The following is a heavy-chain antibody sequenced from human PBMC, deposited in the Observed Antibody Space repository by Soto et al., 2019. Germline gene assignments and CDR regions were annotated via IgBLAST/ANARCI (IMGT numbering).Heavy chain of an antibody. CDR1: GGTFSSYA. D-gene: IGHD3-10*01. Sequence: QVQLVQSGAEVKKPGSSVKVSCKASGGTFSSYAISWVRQAPGQGLEWMGGIIPIFGTANYAQKFRGRVTITADESTSTADMELSSLRSEDTAVYYCARIYLRMVRGEAYYYYYGMDVWGQGTTVTVSS. J-gene: IGHJ6*02. CDR2: IIPIFGTA. CDR3: ARIYLRMVRGEAYYYYYGMDV. V-gene: IGHV1-69*01.